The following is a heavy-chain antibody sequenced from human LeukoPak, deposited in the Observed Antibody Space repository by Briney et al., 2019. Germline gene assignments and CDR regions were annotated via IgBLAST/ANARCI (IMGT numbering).Heavy chain of an antibody. J-gene: IGHJ4*02. CDR1: GFTFSSYA. Sequence: GGSLRLSCAASGFTFSSYAMSWVRQAPGKGLEWVSTFSANGHNTYHADSVKGRFTISRDNSKNTLYLQMNSLRAEDTAIYYCAGYYYGSGTYGVYFDYWGQGTLVTVSS. CDR2: FSANGHNT. CDR3: AGYYYGSGTYGVYFDY. D-gene: IGHD3-10*01. V-gene: IGHV3-23*01.